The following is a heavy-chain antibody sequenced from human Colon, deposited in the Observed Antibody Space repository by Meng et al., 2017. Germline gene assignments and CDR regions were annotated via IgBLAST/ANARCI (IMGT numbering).Heavy chain of an antibody. V-gene: IGHV1-2*02. D-gene: IGHD3-10*01. J-gene: IGHJ4*02. CDR2: INPKTGGT. Sequence: ASVKVSCKASGYNFNAYYLHWVRQAPGQGPEWLGGINPKTGGTIYAQKFQGRVTGTTDMSTDTAYMELRGLRSDDTAVYYCARVIRGVIIASLGYWGQGTLVTVSS. CDR1: GYNFNAYY. CDR3: ARVIRGVIIASLGY.